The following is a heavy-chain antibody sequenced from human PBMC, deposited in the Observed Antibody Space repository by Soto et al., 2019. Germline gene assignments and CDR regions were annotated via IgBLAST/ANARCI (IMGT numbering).Heavy chain of an antibody. J-gene: IGHJ4*02. CDR3: AHVYGGYDHFDY. V-gene: IGHV2-5*02. Sequence: QITLKESGPTLVKPTQTLTLTCTFSGFSLSTSGVGVGWIRQPPGKALEWLALIYWDDDKRYSPSLKSRLTNTQDHSKNPVGLTKTNLDPVDTAPYFWAHVYGGYDHFDYWGQGTLVTVSS. D-gene: IGHD5-12*01. CDR1: GFSLSTSGVG. CDR2: IYWDDDK.